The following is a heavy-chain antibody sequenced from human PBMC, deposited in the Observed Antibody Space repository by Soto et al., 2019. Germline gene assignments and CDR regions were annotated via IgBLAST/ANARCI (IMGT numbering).Heavy chain of an antibody. J-gene: IGHJ5*02. Sequence: PGGSLRLSCAASGFTFSRFGMHWVRQAPGKGLEWVAVISFDGSNKNYADSVKGRFTISRDNSKNTLYLQMNSLRAEDTAVYYCATRPPQIVVTLLPFPSWGQGTPVTVSS. D-gene: IGHD2-15*01. CDR2: ISFDGSNK. CDR3: ATRPPQIVVTLLPFPS. CDR1: GFTFSRFG. V-gene: IGHV3-30*03.